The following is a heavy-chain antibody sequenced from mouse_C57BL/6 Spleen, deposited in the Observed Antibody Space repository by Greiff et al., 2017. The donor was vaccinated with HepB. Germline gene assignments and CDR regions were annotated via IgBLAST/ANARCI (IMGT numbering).Heavy chain of an antibody. J-gene: IGHJ3*01. CDR1: GFSFNTYA. CDR2: IRSKSNNYAT. D-gene: IGHD4-1*01. CDR3: VRQGPNWDGFAY. Sequence: EVKLVESGGGLVQPKGSLKLSCAASGFSFNTYAMNWVRQAPGKGLEWVARIRSKSNNYATYYADSVKDRFTISRDDSESMLYLQMNKLKTEDTAMYYCVRQGPNWDGFAYWGQGTLVTASA. V-gene: IGHV10-1*01.